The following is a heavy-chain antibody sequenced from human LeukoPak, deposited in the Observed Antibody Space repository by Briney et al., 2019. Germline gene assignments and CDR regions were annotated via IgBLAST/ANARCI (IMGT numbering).Heavy chain of an antibody. CDR2: ISSSGSTI. Sequence: GGSLRLSCAASGFTFRDYSMNWVRLAPGKGLEWVSYISSSGSTIYYADSVKGRFTISRDNAKNSLYLQMNSLRAEDTAVYYCASTPYDSSGYYLDYWGQGTLVTVSS. J-gene: IGHJ4*02. CDR1: GFTFRDYS. V-gene: IGHV3-48*04. D-gene: IGHD3-22*01. CDR3: ASTPYDSSGYYLDY.